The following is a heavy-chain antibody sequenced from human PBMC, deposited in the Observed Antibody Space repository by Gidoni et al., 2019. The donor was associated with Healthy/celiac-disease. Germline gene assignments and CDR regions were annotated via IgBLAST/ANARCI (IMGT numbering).Heavy chain of an antibody. CDR3: ARYCSGGSCYYFGYYYYYGMDV. J-gene: IGHJ6*02. D-gene: IGHD2-15*01. Sequence: QVQLQQWGAGLLKPSETLSLTCAVYGGSFSGYYWSWIRQPPGKGLEWIGEINHSGSTNYNPSLKSRVTISVDTSKNQFSLKLSSVTAADTAVYYCARYCSGGSCYYFGYYYYYGMDVWGQGTTVTVSS. V-gene: IGHV4-34*01. CDR2: INHSGST. CDR1: GGSFSGYY.